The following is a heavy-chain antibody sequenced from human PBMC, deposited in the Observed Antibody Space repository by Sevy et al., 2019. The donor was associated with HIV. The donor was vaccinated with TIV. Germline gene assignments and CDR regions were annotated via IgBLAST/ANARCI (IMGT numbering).Heavy chain of an antibody. J-gene: IGHJ6*02. V-gene: IGHV4-31*03. CDR3: ARDHGYTNGWFPYYYYHGMDV. CDR1: GGSISNDNSY. CDR2: IHHSGKT. D-gene: IGHD5-12*01. Sequence: SETLSLTCTVSGGSISNDNSYWTWIRQRPGKGLEWIGYIHHSGKTSYNPSLKSRTTISIDRSKNLFSLKVNSVSGAAMAVYYCARDHGYTNGWFPYYYYHGMDVWGLGTTVTVSS.